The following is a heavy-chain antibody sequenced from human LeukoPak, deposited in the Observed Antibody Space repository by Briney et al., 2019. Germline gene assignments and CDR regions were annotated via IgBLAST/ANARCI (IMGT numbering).Heavy chain of an antibody. CDR2: ISGSGGST. V-gene: IGHV3-23*01. D-gene: IGHD2-15*01. CDR3: AKGVGYCSGGSCQQFDY. Sequence: GGSLRLSCAASGFTFSGYGMSWVRQAPGKGLKWVSAISGSGGSTYYADSVKGRITISRDNSKNTLYLQMNSLRAEDTAVYYCAKGVGYCSGGSCQQFDYWGQGTQVTVSS. J-gene: IGHJ4*02. CDR1: GFTFSGYG.